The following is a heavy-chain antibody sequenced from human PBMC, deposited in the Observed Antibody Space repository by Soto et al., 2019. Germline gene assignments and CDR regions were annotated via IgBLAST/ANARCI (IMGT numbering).Heavy chain of an antibody. D-gene: IGHD2-2*01. CDR3: AREVKVPAAADAFDI. CDR1: GGSISNGNYY. Sequence: QVQLQESGPGLVKPSQTLSLTCTVSGGSISNGNYYWSWIRQHPEKGLEWIGYIDYRGTTHYNPSLQSRVTISVDTSNNQFSLNLSSVTAADTAVYYRAREVKVPAAADAFDIWGQGTMVTVSS. V-gene: IGHV4-31*03. CDR2: IDYRGTT. J-gene: IGHJ3*02.